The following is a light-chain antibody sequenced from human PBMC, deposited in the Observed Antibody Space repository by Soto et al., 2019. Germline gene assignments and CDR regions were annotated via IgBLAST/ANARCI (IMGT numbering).Light chain of an antibody. CDR2: GAS. Sequence: EIVLTQSPGTLSLSPGKRATLSCRASQSISSSYLAWYQQRPGQAPRLLIYGASSRATGIPDRFSGSGSGTEFTLTISSLQSEDFAVYYCQQRSNWPPWITFGQGTRLEIK. CDR3: QQRSNWPPWIT. CDR1: QSISSSY. J-gene: IGKJ5*01. V-gene: IGKV3D-20*02.